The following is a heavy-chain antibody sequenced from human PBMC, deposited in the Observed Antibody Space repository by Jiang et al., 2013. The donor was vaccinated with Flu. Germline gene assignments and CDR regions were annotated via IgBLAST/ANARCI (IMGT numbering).Heavy chain of an antibody. V-gene: IGHV3-23*01. CDR1: FTFSSYA. CDR2: ISGSGGSI. CDR3: AKDSFGSGWPRGNWFVP. J-gene: IGHJ5*02. Sequence: FTFSSYAMSWVRQAPGKGLEWVSAISGSGGSIYYADSVKGRFTISRDNSKNTLYLQMNSLRAEDTAVYYCAKDSFGSGWPRGNWFVPWGQGTLVTVSS. D-gene: IGHD6-19*01.